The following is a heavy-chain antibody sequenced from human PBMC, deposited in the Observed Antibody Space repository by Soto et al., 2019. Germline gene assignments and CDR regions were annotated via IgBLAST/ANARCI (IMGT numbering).Heavy chain of an antibody. CDR1: GFTFSNYG. J-gene: IGHJ4*02. Sequence: VQLAESGGGVVQPGRSLRLSCAATGFTFSNYGMHWVRQAPGKGLEWVAVILKDGSDQKYADSMKGRFTISRDNSENALYLHMNSLRAEDTAVYYCARDDDYTDNAFDYWGQGTLVTVSS. CDR3: ARDDDYTDNAFDY. V-gene: IGHV3-33*01. D-gene: IGHD4-4*01. CDR2: ILKDGSDQ.